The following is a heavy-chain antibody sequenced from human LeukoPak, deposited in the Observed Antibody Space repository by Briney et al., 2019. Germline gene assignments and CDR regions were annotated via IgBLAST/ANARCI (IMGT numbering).Heavy chain of an antibody. J-gene: IGHJ6*04. CDR3: ARSDYDFWSGYSGAMDV. Sequence: GESLKISCKGSGYSFTSYWIGWVRQMPGKGLEWMGIIYPGDSDTRYSPSFQGQVTISADKSISTAYLQWSSLKASDTAMYYCARSDYDFWSGYSGAMDVWGKGTTVTVSS. CDR1: GYSFTSYW. V-gene: IGHV5-51*01. D-gene: IGHD3-3*01. CDR2: IYPGDSDT.